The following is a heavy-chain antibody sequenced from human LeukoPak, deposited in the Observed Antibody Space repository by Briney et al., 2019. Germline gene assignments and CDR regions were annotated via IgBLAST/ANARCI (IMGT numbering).Heavy chain of an antibody. Sequence: GGSLRLSCAASGFTFSSYAMSWVRQAPGKGLEWVSVIYSGGSTYYADSVKGRFTISRDNSKNTLYLQMNSLRAEDTAVYYCARDNLYSSGWYGDYWGQGTLVTVSS. CDR3: ARDNLYSSGWYGDY. D-gene: IGHD6-19*01. V-gene: IGHV3-66*01. J-gene: IGHJ4*02. CDR1: GFTFSSYA. CDR2: IYSGGST.